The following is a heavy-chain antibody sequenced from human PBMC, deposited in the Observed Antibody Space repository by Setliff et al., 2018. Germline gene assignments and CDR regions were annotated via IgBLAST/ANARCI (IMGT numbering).Heavy chain of an antibody. D-gene: IGHD2-15*01. CDR3: ERLVRHCTRISCQRTSEADL. CDR1: GYTLTNSI. J-gene: IGHJ5*02. V-gene: IGHV1-18*04. Sequence: ASVKVSCKASGYTLTNSIMNWVRQAPGQGLEWMGWISAYNGNTYHAQKFQDRLSMTTDTSTSTAYMELRSLRADDTAVYYCERLVRHCTRISCQRTSEADLWGQGTQVTVS. CDR2: ISAYNGNT.